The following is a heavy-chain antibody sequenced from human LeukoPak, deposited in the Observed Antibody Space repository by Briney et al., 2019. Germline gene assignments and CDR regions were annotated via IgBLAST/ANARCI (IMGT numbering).Heavy chain of an antibody. CDR2: VSNSGNT. Sequence: SESLSLTCTVSGGSINNYYWNWIRQPPGKGLEWIGYVSNSGNTNYNPSFRSRFTISVDTSKNQFSLKLTSVTAADTAVYFCARENYVFDIWGQGTMVTVSS. CDR1: GGSINNYY. V-gene: IGHV4-59*01. J-gene: IGHJ3*02. CDR3: ARENYVFDI.